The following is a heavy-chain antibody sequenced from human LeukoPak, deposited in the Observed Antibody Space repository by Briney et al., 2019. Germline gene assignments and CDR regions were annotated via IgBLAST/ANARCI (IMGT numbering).Heavy chain of an antibody. D-gene: IGHD3-22*01. Sequence: GGSLRLSCAASGFTFSSYTMNWVRQAPGKGLEWVANIREGGGEKYYVDSVKGRFTISRDNAKNSLYLQMNSLRAEDTAVYYCVRYSGDQYYYDSSVSYYDANDIWGQGTMVTVSS. J-gene: IGHJ3*02. CDR3: VRYSGDQYYYDSSVSYYDANDI. V-gene: IGHV3-7*01. CDR1: GFTFSSYT. CDR2: IREGGGEK.